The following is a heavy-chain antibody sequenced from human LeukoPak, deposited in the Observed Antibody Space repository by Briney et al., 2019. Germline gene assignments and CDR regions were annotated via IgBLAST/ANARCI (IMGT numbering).Heavy chain of an antibody. CDR2: IFYSGTT. V-gene: IGHV4-59*08. J-gene: IGHJ4*02. CDR3: ARPTYYYDSSGYLLYYFDY. CDR1: GGSLTYYY. Sequence: PSETLSLTCNVSGGSLTYYYWSWIRQTPGKRLEWIGYIFYSGTTKYNPSLNSRATISVDASKNQFSLKLSSVTAADTAVYYCARPTYYYDSSGYLLYYFDYWGQGTLVTVSS. D-gene: IGHD3-22*01.